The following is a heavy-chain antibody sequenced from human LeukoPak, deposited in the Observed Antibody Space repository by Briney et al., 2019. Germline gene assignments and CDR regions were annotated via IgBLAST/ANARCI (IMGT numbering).Heavy chain of an antibody. V-gene: IGHV3-23*01. CDR1: GFTFSSYG. CDR2: ISGSGGKT. J-gene: IGHJ5*02. Sequence: GGTLRLSCAASGFTFSSYGMSWVRQAPGKGLEWVSGISGSGGKTDYADSVKGRFTISRDNSKNTLYLQMNSLRAEDTAVYYCARDLGQYYDTSDNWFDPWGQGTLVTVSS. CDR3: ARDLGQYYDTSDNWFDP. D-gene: IGHD3-22*01.